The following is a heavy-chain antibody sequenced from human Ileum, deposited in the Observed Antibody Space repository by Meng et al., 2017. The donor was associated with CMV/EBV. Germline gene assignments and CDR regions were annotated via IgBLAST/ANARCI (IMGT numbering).Heavy chain of an antibody. D-gene: IGHD3-22*01. J-gene: IGHJ4*02. CDR2: FGPEDGET. CDR3: AAEVVDNNSGYYSFDY. V-gene: IGHV1-24*01. Sequence: QCQPAQVGPAVKKPEASVQVSYTDPGYTLSYLSMRWVRQAPGKGLEWMGGFGPEDGETIYAQNLQGRVTMSEDTSTDTVYMELSSLRSEDTAVYYCAAEVVDNNSGYYSFDYWGQGTLVTVSS. CDR1: GYTLSYLS.